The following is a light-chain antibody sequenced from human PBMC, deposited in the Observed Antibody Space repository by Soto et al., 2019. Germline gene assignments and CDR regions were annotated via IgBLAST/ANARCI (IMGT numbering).Light chain of an antibody. CDR2: KAS. V-gene: IGKV1-5*03. J-gene: IGKJ5*01. Sequence: DIQMSQSPSTLSGSVGDRVTITCRASQTISSWLAWYQQKPGKAPKLLIYKASTLESGVPSRFRGSGSGTDFALIITSLQPDDFATYYCHQYNSYPITFGQGTRLE. CDR3: HQYNSYPIT. CDR1: QTISSW.